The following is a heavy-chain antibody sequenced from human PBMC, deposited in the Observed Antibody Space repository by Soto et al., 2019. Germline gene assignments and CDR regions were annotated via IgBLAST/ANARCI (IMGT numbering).Heavy chain of an antibody. D-gene: IGHD7-27*01. CDR2: IYSGGST. J-gene: IGHJ6*03. CDR1: GFTVSSNY. CDR3: ARDAPLGEANWGGYYYYYMDV. Sequence: GGSLRLSCAASGFTVSSNYMSWVRQAPGKGLEWVSVIYSGGSTYYADSVKGRFTISRDNSKNTLYLQMNSLRAEDTAVYYCARDAPLGEANWGGYYYYYMDVWGKGTTVTVSS. V-gene: IGHV3-66*02.